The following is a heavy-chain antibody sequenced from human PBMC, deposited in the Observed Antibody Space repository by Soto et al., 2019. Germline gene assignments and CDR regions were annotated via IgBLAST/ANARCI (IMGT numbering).Heavy chain of an antibody. CDR2: ISFTGDSR. J-gene: IGHJ6*02. CDR3: AKKSCSSPGCPYGMDV. V-gene: IGHV3-23*01. CDR1: GFNFNAYV. Sequence: GGSLRLSCAASGFNFNAYVMNWVRQAPGKGLEWVSIISFTGDSRYYADSVKNRFTISRDNSQNTLYLQMNSLRAEDTAVYYCAKKSCSSPGCPYGMDVWGQGTTVTVS. D-gene: IGHD2-2*01.